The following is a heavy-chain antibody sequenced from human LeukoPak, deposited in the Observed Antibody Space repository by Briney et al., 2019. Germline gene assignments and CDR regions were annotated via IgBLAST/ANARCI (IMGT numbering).Heavy chain of an antibody. V-gene: IGHV3-21*01. J-gene: IGHJ5*02. CDR3: ARVVGSTSSYNWFDP. D-gene: IGHD2-2*01. CDR1: GFTFSSYS. Sequence: GGSLRLSCAASGFTFSSYSMNWVRQAPGKGLEWVSSISSSSSYIYYADSVKGRFTIPRDNAKNSLYLQMNSLRAEDTAVYYCARVVGSTSSYNWFDPWGQGTLVTVSS. CDR2: ISSSSSYI.